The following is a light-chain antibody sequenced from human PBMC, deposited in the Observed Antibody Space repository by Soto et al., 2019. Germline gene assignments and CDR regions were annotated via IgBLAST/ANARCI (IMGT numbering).Light chain of an antibody. CDR1: ANDVGGYDY. CDR2: EVT. J-gene: IGLJ1*01. Sequence: QSVLTQPASVSGSPGQSITISCTGSANDVGGYDYVSWYQQHPGTAPKLMIYEVTNRPSGVSDRFSASKSGNTASLSISELQADDEADYFCGSYSRGSTYVFGSGTKLTVL. V-gene: IGLV2-14*01. CDR3: GSYSRGSTYV.